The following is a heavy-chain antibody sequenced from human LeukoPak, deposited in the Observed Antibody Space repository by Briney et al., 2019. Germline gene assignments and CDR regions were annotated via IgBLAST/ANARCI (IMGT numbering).Heavy chain of an antibody. D-gene: IGHD6-6*01. Sequence: PGGSLRLSCAASGFTFSSYAMRWVGQAPGKGLEWVSAISGSGSSTYYADSVKGRFTISRDNSKNTLYLQMNSLRAEDTAAYYCATDIAARPGYNWFDPWGQGTLVTVSS. V-gene: IGHV3-23*01. CDR3: ATDIAARPGYNWFDP. CDR2: ISGSGSST. CDR1: GFTFSSYA. J-gene: IGHJ5*02.